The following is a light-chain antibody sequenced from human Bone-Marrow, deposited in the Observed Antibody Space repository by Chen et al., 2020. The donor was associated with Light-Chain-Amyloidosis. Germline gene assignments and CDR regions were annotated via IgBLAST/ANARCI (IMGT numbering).Light chain of an antibody. J-gene: IGLJ3*02. CDR1: NIGSTS. CDR3: PVWDRSRDRPV. Sequence: SYVLTQPSSVSVAPGQTATIACGGNNIGSTSVHWYQQTPGQAPLLVVYDDSDRPSGIPERLSGSNAGNTATLTIRRVEAGDEADYYCPVWDRSRDRPVFGGGTKLTVL. V-gene: IGLV3-21*02. CDR2: DDS.